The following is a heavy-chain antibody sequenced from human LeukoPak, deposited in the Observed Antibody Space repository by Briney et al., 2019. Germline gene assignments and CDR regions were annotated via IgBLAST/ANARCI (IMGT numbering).Heavy chain of an antibody. V-gene: IGHV1-69*13. J-gene: IGHJ6*03. Sequence: GASVKVSCKASGGTFSSCAISWVRQAPGQGPEWMGGIIPIFGTANYAQKFQGRVTITADESTSTAYMELSSLRSEDTAVYYCARGPSITMIRGGQWYYYMDVWGKGTTVTISS. D-gene: IGHD3-10*01. CDR2: IIPIFGTA. CDR1: GGTFSSCA. CDR3: ARGPSITMIRGGQWYYYMDV.